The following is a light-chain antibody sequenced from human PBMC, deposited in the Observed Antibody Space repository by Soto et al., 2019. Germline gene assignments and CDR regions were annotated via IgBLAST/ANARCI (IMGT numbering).Light chain of an antibody. CDR3: QQYNSYS. CDR1: QSNSNW. Sequence: DIQMTQSPATLPASVGDRVTITCRASQSNSNWLAWYQQKPGKAPKLLIYHASTLESGVPSRFSGSGSGTEFTLTISRLQPDDLATYYCQQYNSYSFGQGTKV. CDR2: HAS. J-gene: IGKJ1*01. V-gene: IGKV1-5*01.